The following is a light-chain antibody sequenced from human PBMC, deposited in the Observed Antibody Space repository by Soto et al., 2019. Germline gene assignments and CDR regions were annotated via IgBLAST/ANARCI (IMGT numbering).Light chain of an antibody. J-gene: IGKJ2*01. CDR1: QRISSW. V-gene: IGKV1-5*03. Sequence: GDRVTITCRASQRISSWLAWYQQKPGKAPKLLIYKASSLESGVPSRFSGSGSGTEFTLTISSLQPDDLATYYCQQYNTYPYTFGQGTKLEIK. CDR3: QQYNTYPYT. CDR2: KAS.